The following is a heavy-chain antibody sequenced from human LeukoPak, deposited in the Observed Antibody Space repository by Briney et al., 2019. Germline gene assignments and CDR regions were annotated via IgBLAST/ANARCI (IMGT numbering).Heavy chain of an antibody. V-gene: IGHV4-39*01. CDR3: VRHALRVAAV. D-gene: IGHD2-15*01. Sequence: SETLPLTCTVSGASISDSNYYWGWVRQPPGKGLEWIGSIYYSGNTYYNPSLKSRVTISIDTSKKEFSLKVTSVTAADTAVFYCVRHALRVAAVWGQGTLVTVSS. CDR2: IYYSGNT. CDR1: GASISDSNYY. J-gene: IGHJ4*02.